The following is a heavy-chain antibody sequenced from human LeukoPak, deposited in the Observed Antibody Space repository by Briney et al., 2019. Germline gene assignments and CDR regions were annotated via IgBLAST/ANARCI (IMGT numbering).Heavy chain of an antibody. CDR3: ARDYYDSSGYCEFDY. D-gene: IGHD3-22*01. Sequence: GGSLRLSCPSSGFTFSSYSMNWVRQAPGKGLEWVSSISSSSRYIYYADSVKGRFTISRDNAKNPLYLQMNSLRAEDTALYYCARDYYDSSGYCEFDYWGQGTLVTVSS. CDR2: ISSSSRYI. J-gene: IGHJ4*02. CDR1: GFTFSSYS. V-gene: IGHV3-21*01.